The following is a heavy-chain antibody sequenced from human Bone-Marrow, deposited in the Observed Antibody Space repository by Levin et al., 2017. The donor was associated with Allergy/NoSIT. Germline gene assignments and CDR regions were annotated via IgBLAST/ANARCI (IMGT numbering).Heavy chain of an antibody. J-gene: IGHJ4*02. CDR1: GFAFSTYA. Sequence: LSLTCADSGFAFSTYAMHWVRQAPGKGLHWVAVISNDGIKEYYADSVKGRFTISRDNSKNTLYLQMNTLRPEDTAVYYCVRGRGDSSGYDFVFDYWGQGTLVTVSS. CDR2: ISNDGIKE. CDR3: VRGRGDSSGYDFVFDY. V-gene: IGHV3-30-3*01. D-gene: IGHD3-22*01.